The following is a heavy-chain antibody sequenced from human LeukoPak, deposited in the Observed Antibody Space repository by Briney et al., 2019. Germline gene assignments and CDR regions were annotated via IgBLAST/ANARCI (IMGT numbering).Heavy chain of an antibody. Sequence: GASVKVSRKASGGTFSSYAISWVRQAPGQGLEWMGGIIPIFGTANYAQKFQGRVTITADESTSTAYMELSSLRSEDTAVYYCARAVVVLAAPRDYYYYGMDVWGKGTPVTVSS. D-gene: IGHD2-15*01. CDR2: IIPIFGTA. V-gene: IGHV1-69*13. CDR1: GGTFSSYA. J-gene: IGHJ6*04. CDR3: ARAVVVLAAPRDYYYYGMDV.